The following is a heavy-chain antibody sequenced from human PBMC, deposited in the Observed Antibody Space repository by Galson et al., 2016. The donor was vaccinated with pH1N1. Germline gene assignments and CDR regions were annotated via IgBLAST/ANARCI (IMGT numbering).Heavy chain of an antibody. CDR2: MSTNSDDT. CDR3: ARVGPTVTTYDS. D-gene: IGHD4-17*01. Sequence: SCKASGYTFTDYYLHWVRQAPGQGLEWMGWMSTNSDDTNSAQNFQGRVTMTRDTSVTTAYMELSRLRSDDTAIYYCARVGPTVTTYDSWGQGTLVTVSS. CDR1: GYTFTDYY. J-gene: IGHJ4*02. V-gene: IGHV1-2*02.